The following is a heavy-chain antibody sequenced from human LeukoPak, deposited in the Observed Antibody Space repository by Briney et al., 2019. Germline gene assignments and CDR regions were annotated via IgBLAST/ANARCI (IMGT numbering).Heavy chain of an antibody. J-gene: IGHJ5*02. CDR1: GGSISSSSYY. V-gene: IGHV4-39*01. D-gene: IGHD3-22*01. CDR3: ARGEIIQGYNWFDP. CDR2: IYYSGST. Sequence: RTSETLSLTCTVSGGSISSSSYYWGWIRQPPGKGLEWIGSIYYSGSTYYNPSLKSRVTISVDTSKNQFSLKLSSVTAADTAVYYCARGEIIQGYNWFDPWGQGTLVTVSS.